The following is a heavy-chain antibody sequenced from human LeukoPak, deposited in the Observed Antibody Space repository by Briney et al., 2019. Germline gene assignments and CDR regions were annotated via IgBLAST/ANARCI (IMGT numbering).Heavy chain of an antibody. Sequence: GGSLRLSCAASGFTFSSYGMHWVRQAPGKGLEWVAFIRYDGSNKYYADSVKGRFTISRDNSKNTLYLQMNSLRAEDTAVYYCAKGQIVVPAAILGAAFDIWGQGTMVTVSS. D-gene: IGHD2-2*02. CDR1: GFTFSSYG. CDR3: AKGQIVVPAAILGAAFDI. CDR2: IRYDGSNK. J-gene: IGHJ3*02. V-gene: IGHV3-30*02.